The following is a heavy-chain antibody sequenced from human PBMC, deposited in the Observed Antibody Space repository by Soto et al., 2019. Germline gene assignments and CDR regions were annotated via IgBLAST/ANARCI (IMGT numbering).Heavy chain of an antibody. D-gene: IGHD2-8*01. J-gene: IGHJ4*02. Sequence: PGGSLRLSCAASGFTFSSYWMHWVRQVPGKGLVWVSRIKSDGSSTNYADSVKGRFTISRDNAKNTLYLQMNSLRAEDTAVYYCARGCSNGVCFGSHWGQGTLVTVSS. V-gene: IGHV3-74*01. CDR1: GFTFSSYW. CDR3: ARGCSNGVCFGSH. CDR2: IKSDGSST.